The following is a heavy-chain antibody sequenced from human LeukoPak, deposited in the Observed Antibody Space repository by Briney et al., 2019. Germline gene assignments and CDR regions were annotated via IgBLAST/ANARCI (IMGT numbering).Heavy chain of an antibody. V-gene: IGHV3-23*01. J-gene: IGHJ4*02. D-gene: IGHD3-16*01. CDR1: DSSFRSHD. Sequence: GGSLRLSCAASDSSFRSHDMSWVRQTLEKGLEWVSSIAGDGASFYADSVRGRFTISRDKSQNILYLQMNSLRADDTAIYYCAKVTYDYVWGSYESWGQGTLVTVSS. CDR2: IAGDGAS. CDR3: AKVTYDYVWGSYES.